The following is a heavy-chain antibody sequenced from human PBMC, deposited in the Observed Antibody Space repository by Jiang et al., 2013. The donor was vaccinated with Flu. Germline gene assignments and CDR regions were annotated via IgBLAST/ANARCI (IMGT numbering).Heavy chain of an antibody. CDR1: GFSFSHYS. V-gene: IGHV3-30*02. CDR3: ATLRGSTYDTYLMDF. J-gene: IGHJ4*02. Sequence: VQLLESGGGVVQPGGSLRLSCEASGFSFSHYSMHWVRQAPGEGLEWVASLWHDGSNKYYVDSVKGRFTVSRENSKNTLFLQMSSLRVEDTAVYYCATLRGSTYDTYLMDFWGQGTLVTVSP. CDR2: LWHDGSNK. D-gene: IGHD3-9*01.